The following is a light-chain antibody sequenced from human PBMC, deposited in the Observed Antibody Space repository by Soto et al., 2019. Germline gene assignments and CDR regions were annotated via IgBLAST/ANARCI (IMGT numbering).Light chain of an antibody. V-gene: IGKV3-20*01. Sequence: ESVLTQSPVTLSLSPWEIAIISCMASQRISSKLLAWYQQKPGQAPRLLIFGASSRATGIPDRFSGSGSGTDFTLTISRLEPEDFAVYYCQQHGISHITFGQGTRLEIK. CDR1: QRISSKL. CDR2: GAS. CDR3: QQHGISHIT. J-gene: IGKJ5*01.